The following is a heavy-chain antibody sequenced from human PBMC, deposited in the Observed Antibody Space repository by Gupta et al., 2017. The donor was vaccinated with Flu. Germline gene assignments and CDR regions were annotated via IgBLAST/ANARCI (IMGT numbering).Heavy chain of an antibody. CDR3: AKDPYHPDAFDI. CDR1: GFTFSSYA. Sequence: EVQLLESGGGLVQPGGSLRLSCEASGFTFSSYAMSWVRQAPGKGLEWVSAISGSGGSTYYADSVKGRFTISRDNSKNTLYLQMNSLRAEDTAVYYCAKDPYHPDAFDIWGQGTMVTVSS. J-gene: IGHJ3*02. CDR2: ISGSGGST. V-gene: IGHV3-23*01. D-gene: IGHD2-2*01.